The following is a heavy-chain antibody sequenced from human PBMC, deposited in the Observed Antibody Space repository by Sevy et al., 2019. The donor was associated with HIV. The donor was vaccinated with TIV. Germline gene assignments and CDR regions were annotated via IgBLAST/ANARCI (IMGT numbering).Heavy chain of an antibody. J-gene: IGHJ6*03. CDR2: INHSGGT. CDR3: ARGGQFLPFYYMDV. Sequence: SETLSLTCAVYGGSFSGYYWSWIRQPPGKGLEWIGEINHSGGTNYNPSLKSRVTISVDTSKNQFSLKLSSVTAADTAVYYCARGGQFLPFYYMDVWGKGTTVTVSS. CDR1: GGSFSGYY. V-gene: IGHV4-34*01.